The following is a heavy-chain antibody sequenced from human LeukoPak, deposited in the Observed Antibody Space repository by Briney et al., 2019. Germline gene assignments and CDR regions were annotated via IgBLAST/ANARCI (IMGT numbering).Heavy chain of an antibody. J-gene: IGHJ4*02. CDR1: GDSISSSNSS. CDR3: VIMAGY. Sequence: SETLSLTCTVSGDSISSSNSSRGWIRQPPGKGLEWIGSLYYSGSSYYNPSLKSRVTISADTSKNQFSLKLTSVTAADTAVYYCVIMAGYWGQGTLVTVSS. V-gene: IGHV4-39*01. CDR2: LYYSGSS. D-gene: IGHD3-10*01.